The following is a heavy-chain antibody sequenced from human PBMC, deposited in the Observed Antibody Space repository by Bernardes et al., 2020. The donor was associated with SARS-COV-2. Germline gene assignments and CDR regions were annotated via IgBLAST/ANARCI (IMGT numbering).Heavy chain of an antibody. CDR2: IYYSGST. V-gene: IGHV4-59*08. Sequence: SEPLSLTCSVSGGSIRYYYWSWIRQPPGKGLEWIGFIYYSGSTGYNPSLKSRVTISIDSSKNQFSLKLSSVTAVDTAVYYCARHVRDCTNGVCQTYYYYAMDVWGQGTTVTVSS. D-gene: IGHD2-8*01. CDR3: ARHVRDCTNGVCQTYYYYAMDV. J-gene: IGHJ6*02. CDR1: GGSIRYYY.